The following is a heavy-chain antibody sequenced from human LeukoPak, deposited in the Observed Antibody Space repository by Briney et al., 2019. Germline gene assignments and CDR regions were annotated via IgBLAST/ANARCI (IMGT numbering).Heavy chain of an antibody. J-gene: IGHJ4*02. D-gene: IGHD3-22*01. CDR2: IYYSGST. CDR1: GGSISSSSYY. V-gene: IGHV4-39*01. CDR3: ARHRLYYYDSSGYYNGFYFDY. Sequence: SETLSLTCTVSGGSISSSSYYWGWIRQPPGKGLEWIGSIYYSGSTYYNPSLKSRVTISVDTSKNQFSLKLSSVTAADTAVYYCARHRLYYYDSSGYYNGFYFDYWGQGTLVTVSS.